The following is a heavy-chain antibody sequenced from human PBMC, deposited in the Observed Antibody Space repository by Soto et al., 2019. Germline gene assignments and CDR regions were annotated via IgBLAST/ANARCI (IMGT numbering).Heavy chain of an antibody. V-gene: IGHV3-23*01. Sequence: EVQLLESGGGLVQPGGSLRLSCAASGFTFSSYAMSWVRQAPGKGLEWVSTISGSGGRTYYADSVRGRFTISRDNSKNTLYLQMSSLRAEDTAVYYCAKTDYGDYVTGLDYWGQGTLVTVSS. J-gene: IGHJ4*02. D-gene: IGHD4-17*01. CDR3: AKTDYGDYVTGLDY. CDR2: ISGSGGRT. CDR1: GFTFSSYA.